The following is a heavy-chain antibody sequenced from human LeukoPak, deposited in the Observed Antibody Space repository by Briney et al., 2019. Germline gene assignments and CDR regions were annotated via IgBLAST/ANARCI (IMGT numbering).Heavy chain of an antibody. CDR3: SRPFDS. J-gene: IGHJ4*02. CDR2: ISYDGSNK. Sequence: GGSLRLSCAASGFTFSSYGMHWVRQAPGKGLEWVAVISYDGSNKYYADSVKGRFTISRDNSKNTLYLQMNSLRAEDTAVYYCSRPFDSWGQGTLVTVSS. V-gene: IGHV3-30*03. CDR1: GFTFSSYG.